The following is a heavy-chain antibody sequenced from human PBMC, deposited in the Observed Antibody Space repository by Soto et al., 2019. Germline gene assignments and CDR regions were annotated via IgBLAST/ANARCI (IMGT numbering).Heavy chain of an antibody. V-gene: IGHV1-58*02. Sequence: VKVSCKASGYSFTCNSMDWVRQAPGQGLEWIGWVNPGSGNTNYAQKFQERVTMTRDMSTSTAYMELSSLRSEDTAVYYCAAAGGSQDYGDYYFDYWGQGTLVTVSS. J-gene: IGHJ4*02. D-gene: IGHD4-17*01. CDR2: VNPGSGNT. CDR1: GYSFTCNS. CDR3: AAAGGSQDYGDYYFDY.